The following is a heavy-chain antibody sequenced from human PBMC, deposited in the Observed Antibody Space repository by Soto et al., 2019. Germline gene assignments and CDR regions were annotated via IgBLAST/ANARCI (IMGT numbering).Heavy chain of an antibody. CDR3: ARDHSGYDTPSRSGFELGFDT. CDR1: GGAFSSYA. V-gene: IGHV1-69*13. Sequence: SVKASCKASGGAFSSYASGWVRQAPGQGLECMGGIIPIFGTANYAQKFQGRVTITADESTSTAYMELSSLRSEDTAVYYCARDHSGYDTPSRSGFELGFDTWGQGTLVTVSS. J-gene: IGHJ5*02. D-gene: IGHD5-12*01. CDR2: IIPIFGTA.